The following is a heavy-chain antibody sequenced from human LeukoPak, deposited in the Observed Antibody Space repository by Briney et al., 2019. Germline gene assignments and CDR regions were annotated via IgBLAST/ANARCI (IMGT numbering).Heavy chain of an antibody. D-gene: IGHD3-22*01. V-gene: IGHV3-49*03. CDR3: TRVSAYYYDSISLGAFDI. CDR1: GFTFSSYA. Sequence: PGGSLRLSCAASGFTFSSYAMSWFRQAPGKGLEWVGFIRSKAYGGTTEYAASVKGRFTISRDDSKSIAYLQMNSLKTEDTAVYYCTRVSAYYYDSISLGAFDIWGQGTMVTVSS. J-gene: IGHJ3*02. CDR2: IRSKAYGGTT.